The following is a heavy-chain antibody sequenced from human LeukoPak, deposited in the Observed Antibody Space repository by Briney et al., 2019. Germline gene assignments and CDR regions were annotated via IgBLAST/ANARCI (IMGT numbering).Heavy chain of an antibody. J-gene: IGHJ4*02. V-gene: IGHV3-7*01. Sequence: GGSPRLSCVASGISFSSYWMAWVRQAPGKGLEWVANIKYDGTHKFYADSVKGRFTISRDNAKNSLFLEMNSLRADDTAVYFCASSHDSSGNDWGQGTLVTVSS. CDR3: ASSHDSSGND. D-gene: IGHD3-22*01. CDR1: GISFSSYW. CDR2: IKYDGTHK.